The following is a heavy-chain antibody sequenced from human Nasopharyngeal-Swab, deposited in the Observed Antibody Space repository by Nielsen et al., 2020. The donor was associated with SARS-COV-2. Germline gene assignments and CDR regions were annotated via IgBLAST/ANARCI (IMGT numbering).Heavy chain of an antibody. Sequence: ETLSLTCTVSGGSIRNSYWSWVRQAPGKGLEWVSAISGSGGSTYYADSVKGRFTISRDNSKNTLYLQMNSLRAEDTAVYYCAKEGGYYDLTTYFDYWGQGTLVTVSS. V-gene: IGHV3-23*01. CDR2: ISGSGGST. CDR3: AKEGGYYDLTTYFDY. D-gene: IGHD3-22*01. CDR1: GGSIRNSY. J-gene: IGHJ4*02.